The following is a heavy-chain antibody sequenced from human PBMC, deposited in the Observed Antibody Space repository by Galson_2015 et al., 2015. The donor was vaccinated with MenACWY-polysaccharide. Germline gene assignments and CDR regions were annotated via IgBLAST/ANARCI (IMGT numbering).Heavy chain of an antibody. CDR2: IFHSGTT. CDR3: ARVEKYSGSYYILH. V-gene: IGHV4-38-2*01. D-gene: IGHD1-26*01. Sequence: ETLSLTCAVSGYSISSGYYWGWIRQPPGKGLEWIASIFHSGTTYYNPSLKSRVTISVDTSKNQFSLKLSSVTAADTAVYYCARVEKYSGSYYILHWGQGTLVTVSS. CDR1: GYSISSGYY. J-gene: IGHJ4*02.